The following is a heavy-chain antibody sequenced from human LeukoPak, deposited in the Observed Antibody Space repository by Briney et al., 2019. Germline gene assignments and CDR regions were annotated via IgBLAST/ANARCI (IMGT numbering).Heavy chain of an antibody. D-gene: IGHD5-12*01. CDR1: GFTFSSYS. CDR3: ARDSFVWLRAFDI. V-gene: IGHV3-21*01. J-gene: IGHJ3*02. Sequence: GGSLRLSCAASGFTFSSYSMNWVRQAPGKGLEWVSSISSSSSYIYYADSVKGRFTISRDNAKNSLYVQMNSLRAEDTAVYYCARDSFVWLRAFDIWGQGTMVTVSS. CDR2: ISSSSSYI.